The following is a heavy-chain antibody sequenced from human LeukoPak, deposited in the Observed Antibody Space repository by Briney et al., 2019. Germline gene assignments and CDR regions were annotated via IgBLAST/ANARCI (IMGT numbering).Heavy chain of an antibody. CDR1: GYTFNGYY. J-gene: IGHJ3*02. CDR2: INPNSGGT. V-gene: IGHV1-2*02. D-gene: IGHD3-22*01. Sequence: ASVKVSCKASGYTFNGYYMHWVRQAPGQGLEWMGWINPNSGGTNYAQKFQGRVTMTRDTSISTAYMELSRLRSDDTAVYYCASLKNYYDSSGYLVTDAFDIWGQGTMVTVSS. CDR3: ASLKNYYDSSGYLVTDAFDI.